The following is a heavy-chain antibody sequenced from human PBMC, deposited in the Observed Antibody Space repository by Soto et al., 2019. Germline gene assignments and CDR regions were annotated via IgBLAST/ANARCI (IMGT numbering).Heavy chain of an antibody. CDR1: GYTFTSYA. CDR2: INAGNGNT. CDR3: ARPFFGVFFPFDY. D-gene: IGHD3-3*01. Sequence: ASVKVSCEASGYTFTSYAMHWVRQAPGQRLEWMGWINAGNGNTKYSQKFQGRVTITRDTSASTAYMELSSLRSEDTAVYYCARPFFGVFFPFDYWGQETRVTV. V-gene: IGHV1-3*01. J-gene: IGHJ4*02.